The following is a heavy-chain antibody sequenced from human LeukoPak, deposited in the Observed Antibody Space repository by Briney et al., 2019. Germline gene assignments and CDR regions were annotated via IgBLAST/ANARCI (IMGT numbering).Heavy chain of an antibody. CDR3: AKYIVGNSDSY. CDR2: IAGSGATT. D-gene: IGHD1-26*01. V-gene: IGHV3-23*01. J-gene: IGHJ4*02. Sequence: GGSLRLSCAASGFTVSSNYMSWVRQAPGKGLEWVSTIAGSGATTYYADSVKGRFTISRDNSKNTLYLQMNSLRAEDTAVYYCAKYIVGNSDSYWGQGTLVTVSS. CDR1: GFTVSSNY.